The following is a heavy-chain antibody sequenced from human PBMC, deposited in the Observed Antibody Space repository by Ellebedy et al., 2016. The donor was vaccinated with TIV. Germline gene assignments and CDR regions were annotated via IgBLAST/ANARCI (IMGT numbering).Heavy chain of an antibody. CDR2: IIPIFGTA. CDR3: ATTPGRKTIFGVVPYYYYGMDV. V-gene: IGHV1-69*13. CDR1: GGTFSSYA. Sequence: SVKVSXKASGGTFSSYAISWVRQAPGQGLEWMGGIIPIFGTANYAQKFQGRVTITADESTSTAYMELSSLRSEDTAVYYCATTPGRKTIFGVVPYYYYGMDVWGQGTTVTVSS. J-gene: IGHJ6*02. D-gene: IGHD3-3*01.